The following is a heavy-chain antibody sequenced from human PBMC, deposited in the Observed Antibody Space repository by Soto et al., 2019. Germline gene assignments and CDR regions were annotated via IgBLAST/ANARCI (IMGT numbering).Heavy chain of an antibody. J-gene: IGHJ6*02. V-gene: IGHV4-30-4*01. CDR3: ARIHFGDEPSYYYYGMDV. CDR1: GGYFSSGDYY. CDR2: IYYTGST. Sequence: QVQLQEAGPGVVKPSQTLSLTCTVSGGYFSSGDYYWSWVRQPPGKGLEWIGYIYYTGSTFNNPSLRSRVSISIDTSTTQFSLMLSSVTAADTAVYYCARIHFGDEPSYYYYGMDVWGQGTTVTVSS. D-gene: IGHD4-17*01.